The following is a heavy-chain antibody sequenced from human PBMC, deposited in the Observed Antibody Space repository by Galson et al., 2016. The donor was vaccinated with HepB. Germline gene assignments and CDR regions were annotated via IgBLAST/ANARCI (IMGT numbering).Heavy chain of an antibody. CDR2: ISATGGST. Sequence: SLRLSCAASGFTFSSYGMSWVRQAPGKGLEWVSSISATGGSTYYADSLKGRFTISRGNSKDTLFLQMNSLRAEDPAVYYCAKDPYYYGSGASDFDSWGQGTLVTVSS. V-gene: IGHV3-23*01. CDR1: GFTFSSYG. CDR3: AKDPYYYGSGASDFDS. D-gene: IGHD3-10*01. J-gene: IGHJ4*02.